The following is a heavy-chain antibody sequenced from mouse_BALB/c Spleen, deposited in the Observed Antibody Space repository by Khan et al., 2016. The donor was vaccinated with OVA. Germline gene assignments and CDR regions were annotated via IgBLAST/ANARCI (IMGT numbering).Heavy chain of an antibody. J-gene: IGHJ2*01. V-gene: IGHV5-6-3*01. CDR1: GFTFSSYG. CDR2: INSNGGST. CDR3: ARMARTIN. Sequence: EVELVESGGGLVQPGGSLTLSCAASGFTFSSYGMSWVRQTPDKRLELVATINSNGGSTYYPDSVKGRFTISRDTAKNTLYLQMSSLKSEDTAMYYCARMARTINWGQGTTLTVSS.